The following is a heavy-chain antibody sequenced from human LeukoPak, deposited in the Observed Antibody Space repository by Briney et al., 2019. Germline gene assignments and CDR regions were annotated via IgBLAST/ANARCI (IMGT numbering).Heavy chain of an antibody. D-gene: IGHD3-22*01. CDR2: IYPDDSDT. J-gene: IGHJ4*02. CDR3: ARKDSSGYYSFDY. V-gene: IGHV5-51*01. Sequence: GESLKISCKGSGYFFTNYWIAWVRQMPGKGLEWMGIIYPDDSDTGYSPSFQGQVTISADKSITTAYLQWSSLKASDTAMYYCARKDSSGYYSFDYWGQGTLVTVSS. CDR1: GYFFTNYW.